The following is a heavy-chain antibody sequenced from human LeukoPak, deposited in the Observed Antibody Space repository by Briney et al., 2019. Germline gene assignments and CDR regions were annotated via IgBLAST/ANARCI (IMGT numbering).Heavy chain of an antibody. J-gene: IGHJ6*02. CDR2: ISYDESNK. V-gene: IGHV3-30*18. D-gene: IGHD3-10*01. CDR1: GFTFSSYG. Sequence: PGGSLRLSCAASGFTFSSYGMHWVRQAPGKGLEWVAVISYDESNKYYADSVKGRFTISRDNSKNTLYLQMNSLRAEDTAVYYCAKVLVRGVHYYYYGMDVWGQGTTVTVSS. CDR3: AKVLVRGVHYYYYGMDV.